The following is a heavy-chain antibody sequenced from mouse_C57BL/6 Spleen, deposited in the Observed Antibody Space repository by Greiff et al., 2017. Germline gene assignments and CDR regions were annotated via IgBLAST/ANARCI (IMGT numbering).Heavy chain of an antibody. D-gene: IGHD3-2*02. V-gene: IGHV1-61*01. Sequence: VQLQQPGAELVRPGSSVKLSCKASGYTFTSYWMDWVKQRPGQGLEWIGNIYPSDSETHYNQKFKDKATLTVDKSSSTAYMQLSSLTSEDSAVYYWARGGGSGPYAMDYWGQGTSVTVSS. J-gene: IGHJ4*01. CDR2: IYPSDSET. CDR1: GYTFTSYW. CDR3: ARGGGSGPYAMDY.